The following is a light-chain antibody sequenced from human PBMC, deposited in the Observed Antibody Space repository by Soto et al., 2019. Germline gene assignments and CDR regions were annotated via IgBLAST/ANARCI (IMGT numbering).Light chain of an antibody. CDR2: EVN. V-gene: IGLV2-8*01. CDR1: ISDVGGYNY. J-gene: IGLJ1*01. Sequence: QSVLTQPSSVSGPPGQSVAISCTGTISDVGGYNYVSWYQQHPGKAPKLMIYEVNKRPSGVPDRFSGSKSGNTASLTVSGLQAEDEADYYCSSYAGSSNVFGTGTKVTVL. CDR3: SSYAGSSNV.